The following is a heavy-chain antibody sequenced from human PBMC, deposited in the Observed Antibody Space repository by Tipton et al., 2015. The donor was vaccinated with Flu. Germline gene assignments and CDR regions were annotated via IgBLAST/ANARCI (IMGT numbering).Heavy chain of an antibody. D-gene: IGHD2-8*02. CDR3: ARVASSGWFDP. CDR2: IYLSGST. V-gene: IGHV4-39*07. CDR1: GGSIISSDYY. Sequence: TLSLTCTVSGGSIISSDYYWGWIRQPPGKGLEWIGSIYLSGSTDYNPTLKSPVTILLDTSKNQFSLKLSSVTAADTAVYYCARVASSGWFDPWGQGTLVTVSS. J-gene: IGHJ5*02.